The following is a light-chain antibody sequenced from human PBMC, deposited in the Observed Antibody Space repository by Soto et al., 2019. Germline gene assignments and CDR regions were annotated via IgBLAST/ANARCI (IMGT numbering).Light chain of an antibody. J-gene: IGKJ2*01. CDR2: EAS. V-gene: IGKV3-11*01. Sequence: EIVLTQSPATLPLSPGERATLSCRASQSVSRYLAWYQQKPGQAPRLLIYEASNRATGIPARFSGSGSGTDFTLTISSLAHDDFAVYCCQQGSCWASFGQGTKLDIK. CDR3: QQGSCWAS. CDR1: QSVSRY.